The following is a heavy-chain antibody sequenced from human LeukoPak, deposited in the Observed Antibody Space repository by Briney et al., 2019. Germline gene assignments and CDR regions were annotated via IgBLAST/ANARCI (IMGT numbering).Heavy chain of an antibody. CDR3: AKSHDSSGSDY. V-gene: IGHV3-23*01. Sequence: PGGSLRLSCAASGLTFSSYVMSSVRQAPGKGLELVSAISGSGGSTYYADCVKGRFTISRANSKNTLYMQMSRLRAGDTTVYYCAKSHDSSGSDYWGQGTLVTVSS. D-gene: IGHD3-22*01. CDR1: GLTFSSYV. J-gene: IGHJ4*02. CDR2: ISGSGGST.